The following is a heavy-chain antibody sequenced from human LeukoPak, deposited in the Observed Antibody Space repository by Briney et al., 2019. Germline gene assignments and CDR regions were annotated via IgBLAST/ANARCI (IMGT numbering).Heavy chain of an antibody. V-gene: IGHV3-21*01. CDR2: ITYSSTYI. CDR1: GFSFSTYT. J-gene: IGHJ6*02. CDR3: ARAEVAGDMDV. Sequence: PGGSLRLSCAASGFSFSTYTMHWVRQAPGEGLEWVSSITYSSTYIYYADSVKGRFTISRDNAKNSLYLHMDSLRAEDTAVYYCARAEVAGDMDVWGQGTTVTVSS. D-gene: IGHD6-19*01.